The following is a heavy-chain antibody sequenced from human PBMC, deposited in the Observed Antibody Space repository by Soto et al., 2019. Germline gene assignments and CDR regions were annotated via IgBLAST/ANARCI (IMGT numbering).Heavy chain of an antibody. J-gene: IGHJ4*02. CDR2: IYYSGST. Sequence: QVQLQESGPGLVKPSETLSLTCTVSGRSISSYYWSWIRQPPGKGLEWIGYIYYSGSTHYNPSLKSRLTIPVDTSKNQFSLKLSSVTAADTAVYYCARRYGVYFDYWGQGTLVTVSS. CDR3: ARRYGVYFDY. V-gene: IGHV4-59*08. D-gene: IGHD4-17*01. CDR1: GRSISSYY.